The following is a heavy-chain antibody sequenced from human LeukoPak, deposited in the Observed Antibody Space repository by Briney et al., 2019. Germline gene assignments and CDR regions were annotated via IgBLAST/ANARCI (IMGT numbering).Heavy chain of an antibody. CDR3: ARRRGNSGYDAHFDY. J-gene: IGHJ4*02. CDR2: ISVSGTSL. V-gene: IGHV3-11*01. D-gene: IGHD5-12*01. CDR1: GFTFSDAY. Sequence: GGSLRLSCAASGFTFSDAYMSWIRQAPGKGLKWVAYISVSGTSLYYPDSMKGRFIISRDNRKNLLYLQITTLRVEDTAVYYCARRRGNSGYDAHFDYWGQGTLVTVS.